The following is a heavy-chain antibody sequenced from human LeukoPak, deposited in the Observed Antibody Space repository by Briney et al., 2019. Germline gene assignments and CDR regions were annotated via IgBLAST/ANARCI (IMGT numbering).Heavy chain of an antibody. CDR3: ARNEDYFDY. J-gene: IGHJ4*02. CDR2: IYRGGST. Sequence: GGSLRLSCAASGLXVSSSYISWVRQAPGKGLEWVSVIYRGGSTYYADSVKGRFTISRDNSKNTLFLQMSSLRAEDTAVYYCARNEDYFDYWGQGTLVTVSS. V-gene: IGHV3-53*01. CDR1: GLXVSSSY.